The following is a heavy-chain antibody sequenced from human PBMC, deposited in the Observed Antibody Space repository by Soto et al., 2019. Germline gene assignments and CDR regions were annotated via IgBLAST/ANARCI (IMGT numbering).Heavy chain of an antibody. J-gene: IGHJ5*02. D-gene: IGHD2-15*01. CDR2: ISGSGGST. Sequence: PGGSLRLSCAASGFTFSSYAMSWVRQAPGKGLEWVSAISGSGGSTYYADSVKGRFTISRDNSKNTLYLQMNSLRAEDTAVYYCASYPSPGDYCSGGSCYGGHWSDPWGQGTLVTVSS. V-gene: IGHV3-23*01. CDR3: ASYPSPGDYCSGGSCYGGHWSDP. CDR1: GFTFSSYA.